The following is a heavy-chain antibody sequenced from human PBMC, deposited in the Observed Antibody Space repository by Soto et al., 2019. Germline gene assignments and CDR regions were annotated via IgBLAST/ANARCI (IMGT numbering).Heavy chain of an antibody. V-gene: IGHV3-23*01. CDR1: GFTFSSYA. D-gene: IGHD5-12*01. CDR2: IGASGSTT. CDR3: APKGSAYG. Sequence: GGSLRLSCAASGFTFSSYAMSWVRQAPGKGLEWVSAIGASGSTTYYAESMKGRFTISRDNSKNMLYLQMNSLRAEDTAVYYCAPKGSAYGWGQGTLVTVSS. J-gene: IGHJ4*02.